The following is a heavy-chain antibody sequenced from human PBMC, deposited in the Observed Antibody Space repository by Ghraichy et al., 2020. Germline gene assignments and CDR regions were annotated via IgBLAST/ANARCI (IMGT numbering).Heavy chain of an antibody. J-gene: IGHJ6*02. Sequence: SETLSLTCTVSGGSISSYYWSWIRQPPGKGLEWIGYIYYSGSTNYNPSLKSRVTISVDTSKNQFSLKLSSVTAADTAVYYCARGSPMAYYYYYGMDVWGQGTTVTVSS. CDR1: GGSISSYY. CDR2: IYYSGST. V-gene: IGHV4-59*01. D-gene: IGHD2-8*01. CDR3: ARGSPMAYYYYYGMDV.